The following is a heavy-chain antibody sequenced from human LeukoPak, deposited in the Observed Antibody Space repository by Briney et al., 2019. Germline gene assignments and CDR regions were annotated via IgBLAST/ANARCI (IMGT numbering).Heavy chain of an antibody. J-gene: IGHJ4*02. CDR1: GFXFSSYA. CDR2: ISYDGSNK. Sequence: PGGSLRLSCAASGFXFSSYAIHWVRQAPGKGLEWVAVISYDGSNKYYADSVKGRFTISRDNSKNTLYLQMNSLRAEDTAVYYCARDRLSGWYGGDYFDYWGQGTLVTVSS. CDR3: ARDRLSGWYGGDYFDY. V-gene: IGHV3-30-3*01. D-gene: IGHD6-19*01.